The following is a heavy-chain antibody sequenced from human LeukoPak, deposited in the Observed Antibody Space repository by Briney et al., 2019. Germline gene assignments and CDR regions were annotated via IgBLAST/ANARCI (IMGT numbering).Heavy chain of an antibody. V-gene: IGHV4-61*02. CDR2: IYTSGST. CDR1: GGSISSGSYY. CDR3: ARYYYDSSGYIYWYFDL. J-gene: IGHJ2*01. D-gene: IGHD3-22*01. Sequence: SETLSLTCTVSGGSISSGSYYWSWIRQPAGKGLEWIGRIYTSGSTNYNPSLKSRVTISVDTSKNQFSLKLSSVTAADTAVYYCARYYYDSSGYIYWYFDLWGRGTLVTVSS.